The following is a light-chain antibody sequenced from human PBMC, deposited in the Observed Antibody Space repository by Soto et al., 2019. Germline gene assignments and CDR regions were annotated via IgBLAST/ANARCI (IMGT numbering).Light chain of an antibody. Sequence: QSALTQPASVSGSPGQSITISCTGTSSDVGAYNYVSWYQQYPGKVPKLMIYAVSNRPSGVPHRFSGSKSGNTASLTISGLQAEDEADYYCSSHTTSSSVVFGGGTKLTVL. J-gene: IGLJ2*01. CDR2: AVS. CDR3: SSHTTSSSVV. V-gene: IGLV2-14*01. CDR1: SSDVGAYNY.